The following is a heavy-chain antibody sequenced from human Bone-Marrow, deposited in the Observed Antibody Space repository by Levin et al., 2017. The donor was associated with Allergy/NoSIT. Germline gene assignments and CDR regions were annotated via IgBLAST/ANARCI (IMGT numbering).Heavy chain of an antibody. V-gene: IGHV1-2*06. Sequence: EASVKVSCKASGYTFTGYYMHWVRQAPGQGLEWMGRINPNSGGTNYAQKFQGRVTMTRDTSISTAYMELSRLRSDDTAVYYCARLDIVVVPAALGGTMSYNWFDPWGQGTLVTVSS. D-gene: IGHD2-2*03. CDR1: GYTFTGYY. CDR2: INPNSGGT. CDR3: ARLDIVVVPAALGGTMSYNWFDP. J-gene: IGHJ5*02.